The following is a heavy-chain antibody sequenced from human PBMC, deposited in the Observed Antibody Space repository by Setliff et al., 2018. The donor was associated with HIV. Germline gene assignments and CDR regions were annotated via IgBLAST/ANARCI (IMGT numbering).Heavy chain of an antibody. Sequence: ASVKVSCKASGYTFSDYGVAWVRQAPGQGLKWMGWISGYSGHTSYAQKFQGRVTMTTDTSTSTAYMELRNLRSDDTALYFCAREHSTTWPYFDFWGQGTLVTVSS. CDR2: ISGYSGHT. CDR3: AREHSTTWPYFDF. D-gene: IGHD6-13*01. J-gene: IGHJ4*02. V-gene: IGHV1-18*01. CDR1: GYTFSDYG.